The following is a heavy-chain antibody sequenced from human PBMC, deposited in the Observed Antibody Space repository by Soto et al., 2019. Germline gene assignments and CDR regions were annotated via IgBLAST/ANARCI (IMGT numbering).Heavy chain of an antibody. J-gene: IGHJ4*02. V-gene: IGHV1-3*01. CDR3: AREGDPEDY. CDR2: INAGNGNT. CDR1: GFTFTSYA. Sequence: ASVKVSCKASGFTFTSYAMHWVRQAPGQRLEWMGWINAGNGNTKYSQRLQGRVTITRDTSTSTAYMELRSLRSDDTAVYYCAREGDPEDYWGQGTLVTVSS.